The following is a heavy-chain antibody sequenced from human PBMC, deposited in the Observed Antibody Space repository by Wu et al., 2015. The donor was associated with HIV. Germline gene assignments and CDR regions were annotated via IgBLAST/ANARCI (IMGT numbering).Heavy chain of an antibody. CDR3: ATLYYYGSGSLSYYFDY. J-gene: IGHJ4*02. CDR1: GYTFTDYY. CDR2: VDPEDGET. Sequence: EVQLVQSGAEVKKPGATVKISCKVSGYTFTDYYMHWVQQAPGKGLEWMGLVDPEDGETIYAEKFQGRVTITADTSTDTAYMELSSLRSEDTAVYYCATLYYYGSGSLSYYFDYWGQGTLVTVSS. D-gene: IGHD3-10*01. V-gene: IGHV1-69-2*01.